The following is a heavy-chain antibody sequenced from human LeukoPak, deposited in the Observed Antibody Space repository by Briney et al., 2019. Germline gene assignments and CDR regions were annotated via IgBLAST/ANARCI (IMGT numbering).Heavy chain of an antibody. V-gene: IGHV4-34*01. D-gene: IGHD1-26*01. CDR2: INHSGST. CDR3: ARGKSGSYSYYYYYMDV. CDR1: GGSFSGYY. Sequence: SETLSLTCAVYGGSFSGYYWSWIRQPPGKGLEWIGEINHSGSTYYKPSLKSRVTISVDTSKNQFSLKRSSGTAADTAVYYCARGKSGSYSYYYYYMDVWGKGTTVTVSS. J-gene: IGHJ6*03.